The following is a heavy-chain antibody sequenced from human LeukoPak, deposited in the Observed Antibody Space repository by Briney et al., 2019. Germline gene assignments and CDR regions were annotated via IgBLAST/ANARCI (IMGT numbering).Heavy chain of an antibody. J-gene: IGHJ4*02. CDR1: GFTFSSDA. Sequence: GGSLRLSCAASGFTFSSDAMRWVRQAPGKGLEWVSAISSSGGSTYYADSVRGRFIVSRDSSKNTLYLQMNSLRVEDTAVYYCAKGGAQVGGQGTLVTVSS. D-gene: IGHD1-26*01. V-gene: IGHV3-23*01. CDR3: AKGGAQV. CDR2: ISSSGGST.